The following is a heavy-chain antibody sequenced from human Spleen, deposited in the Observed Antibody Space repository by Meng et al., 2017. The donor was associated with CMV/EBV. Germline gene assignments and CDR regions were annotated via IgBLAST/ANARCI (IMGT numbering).Heavy chain of an antibody. V-gene: IGHV3-15*01. CDR1: GFTFSSYW. J-gene: IGHJ4*02. CDR3: ARDRGGSGYHPYYFDY. Sequence: GESLKISCAASGFTFSSYWMSWVRQAPGKGLEWVGRIKSKIDGGTTDYAAPVKGRFTISRDNAKNSLYLQINSLRAEDTAVYYCARDRGGSGYHPYYFDYWGQGTLVTVSS. D-gene: IGHD3-3*01. CDR2: IKSKIDGGTT.